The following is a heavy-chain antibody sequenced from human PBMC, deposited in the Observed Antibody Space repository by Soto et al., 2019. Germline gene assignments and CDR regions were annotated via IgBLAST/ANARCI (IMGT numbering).Heavy chain of an antibody. CDR3: AKDLAPTGGTLDY. Sequence: GGSLRLSCAASGFTFSSYGMHWVRQAPGKGLEWVAVISYDGSNKYYADSVKGRFTISRDNSKNTLYLQMNSLRAGDTAVYYCAKDLAPTGGTLDYWGQGTLVTVSS. CDR2: ISYDGSNK. CDR1: GFTFSSYG. D-gene: IGHD7-27*01. V-gene: IGHV3-30*18. J-gene: IGHJ4*02.